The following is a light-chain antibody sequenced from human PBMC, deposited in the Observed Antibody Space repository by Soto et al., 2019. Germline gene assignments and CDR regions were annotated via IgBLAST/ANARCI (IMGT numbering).Light chain of an antibody. Sequence: QSALTQPASVSGSPGQSITISCTGTSGDVGGNNYVSWYQRHPGKAPKLMIYDVSNRPSGVSNRFSGSKSGNTASLTISGLQAEDEADYYCSSYTSSSTLEFGGGTKVTVL. J-gene: IGLJ2*01. V-gene: IGLV2-14*01. CDR3: SSYTSSSTLE. CDR2: DVS. CDR1: SGDVGGNNY.